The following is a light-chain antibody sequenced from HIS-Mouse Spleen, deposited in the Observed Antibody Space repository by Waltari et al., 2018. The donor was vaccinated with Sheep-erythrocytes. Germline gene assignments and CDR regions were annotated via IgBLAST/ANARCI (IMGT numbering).Light chain of an antibody. CDR2: EVN. Sequence: QSALTQPPSASGSPGQSVTISCTRTSSDVGGYNYVSWYQQHPGKPPKLMIYEVNKRPSGVPDIFACAKSGNTASLTVSGLQAEDEADYYCSSYAGSNNYVFGTGTKVTVL. CDR1: SSDVGGYNY. J-gene: IGLJ1*01. V-gene: IGLV2-8*01. CDR3: SSYAGSNNYV.